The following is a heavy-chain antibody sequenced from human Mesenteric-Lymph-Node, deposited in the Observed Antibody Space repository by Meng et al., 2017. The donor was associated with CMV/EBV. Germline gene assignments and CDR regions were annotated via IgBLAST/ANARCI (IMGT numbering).Heavy chain of an antibody. Sequence: GESLKISCAASGFTFDDYGMSWVRQAPGKGLEWVSGINWNGGSTGYADSVKGRFTISRDNAKNSLYLQMNSLRAEDTALYYCARVRPPDAFDIWGQGTMVTVSS. CDR1: GFTFDDYG. V-gene: IGHV3-20*04. CDR2: INWNGGST. CDR3: ARVRPPDAFDI. J-gene: IGHJ3*02.